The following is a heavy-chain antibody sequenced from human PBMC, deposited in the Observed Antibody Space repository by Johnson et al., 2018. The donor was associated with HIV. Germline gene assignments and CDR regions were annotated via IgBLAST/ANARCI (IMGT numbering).Heavy chain of an antibody. V-gene: IGHV3-20*04. CDR1: GFTFDDYG. CDR2: INWNGGST. J-gene: IGHJ3*02. CDR3: ARGEWELDAGQGFDI. Sequence: EVQLVESGGGVVRPGGSLRLSCAASGFTFDDYGMSWVRQVPGKGLEWVSGINWNGGSTGYADSVKGRFTISRDNAKNSLYLQMNSLRAEDKAFYYCARGEWELDAGQGFDIWGQRTMVTVSS. D-gene: IGHD1-26*01.